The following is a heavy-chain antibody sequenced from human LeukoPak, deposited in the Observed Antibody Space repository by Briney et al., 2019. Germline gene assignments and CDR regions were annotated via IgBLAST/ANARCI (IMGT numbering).Heavy chain of an antibody. CDR3: ARVHYYDSSGYYPNVGAFDI. Sequence: SETLSLTCTVSGGSISSGGYYWSWIRQHPGKGLEWIGYIYYSGSTYYNPSLKSRVTISVDTSKNQFSLKLSSVTAADTAVYYCARVHYYDSSGYYPNVGAFDIWGRGTMVTVSS. CDR2: IYYSGST. D-gene: IGHD3-22*01. CDR1: GGSISSGGYY. V-gene: IGHV4-31*03. J-gene: IGHJ3*02.